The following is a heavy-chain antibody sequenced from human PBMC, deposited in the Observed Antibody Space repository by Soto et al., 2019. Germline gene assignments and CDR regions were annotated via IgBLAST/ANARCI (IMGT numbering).Heavy chain of an antibody. CDR3: AKDLRGGAAAGLFDS. J-gene: IGHJ4*02. Sequence: QVQLVESGGGVVQPGRSLRLSCAASGFTFSSYGMHWVRQAPGKGLEWVAVISYDGSNKYYADSVKGRFTISTDNSKKTLYLQMNSLRAEDTAVYYCAKDLRGGAAAGLFDSWGQGTLVTVSS. V-gene: IGHV3-30*18. CDR1: GFTFSSYG. CDR2: ISYDGSNK. D-gene: IGHD6-13*01.